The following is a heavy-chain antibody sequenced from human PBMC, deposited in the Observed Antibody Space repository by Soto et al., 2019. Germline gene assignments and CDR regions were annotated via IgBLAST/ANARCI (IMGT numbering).Heavy chain of an antibody. CDR1: GGTFSSYA. J-gene: IGHJ6*02. D-gene: IGHD6-19*01. CDR3: XXXXXGIAVAEGYYYYGMDV. V-gene: IGHV1-69*01. CDR2: IIPIFGTA. Sequence: QVQLVQSGAEVKKPGSSVKVSCKASGGTFSSYAISWVRQAPGQGLEWMGGIIPIFGTANYAQKFQGRVTITADESTSTAYMELSSLRSEDTAVYYXXXXXXGIAVAEGYYYYGMDVWGQGTTVTVSS.